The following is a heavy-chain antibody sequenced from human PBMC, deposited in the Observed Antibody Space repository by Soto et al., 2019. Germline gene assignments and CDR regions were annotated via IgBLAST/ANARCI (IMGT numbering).Heavy chain of an antibody. J-gene: IGHJ4*02. Sequence: QVQLVESGGGVVQPGRSLRLSCAASGFTFSSYGMHWVRQAPGKGLEWVAVIWYDGSNKYYADSVKGRFTISRDNSKNPLYLQMNSLRAEDTAVYYCARDPHYDFWSGSWQPGFGADYWGQGTLVTVSS. CDR2: IWYDGSNK. CDR1: GFTFSSYG. V-gene: IGHV3-33*01. D-gene: IGHD3-3*01. CDR3: ARDPHYDFWSGSWQPGFGADY.